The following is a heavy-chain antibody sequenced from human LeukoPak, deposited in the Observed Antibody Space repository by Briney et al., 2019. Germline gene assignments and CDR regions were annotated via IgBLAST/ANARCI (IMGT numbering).Heavy chain of an antibody. CDR2: INPNSGGT. V-gene: IGHV1-2*02. D-gene: IGHD3-10*01. CDR3: ATPLRGFGELLLLTH. Sequence: EASVKVSCKASGYTFTGYYMHWVRQVPGQGLEWMGWINPNSGGTNYAQKFQGRVTMTRDTSISTAYMELSRLRSDDTAVYYCATPLRGFGELLLLTHWGQGTLVTVSS. J-gene: IGHJ4*02. CDR1: GYTFTGYY.